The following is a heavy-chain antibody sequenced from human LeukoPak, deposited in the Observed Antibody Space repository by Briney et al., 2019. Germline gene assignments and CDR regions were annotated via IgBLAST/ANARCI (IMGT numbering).Heavy chain of an antibody. J-gene: IGHJ4*02. D-gene: IGHD1-26*01. CDR1: GFTFSSYW. CDR3: ARDGGSSGSYPY. Sequence: GGSLRLACAASGFTFSSYWMSWVRQAPGKGLEWVANINQDGSEKSYVDSVKGRFTISRDNAKNSLYLQMNSLRAEDTAVYYCARDGGSSGSYPYWGQGTLVTVSS. CDR2: INQDGSEK. V-gene: IGHV3-7*01.